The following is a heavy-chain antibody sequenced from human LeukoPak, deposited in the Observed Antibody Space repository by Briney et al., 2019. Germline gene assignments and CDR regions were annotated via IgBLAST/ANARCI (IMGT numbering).Heavy chain of an antibody. CDR1: GFTFSSYA. J-gene: IGHJ4*02. CDR3: VREVHYYYDSSGHLDY. V-gene: IGHV3-30-3*01. CDR2: ISYDGSNK. D-gene: IGHD3-22*01. Sequence: GRSLRLSCAASGFTFSSYAMHWVRQAPGKGLEWVAVISYDGSNKYYADSVKGRFTISRDNSKNTLYQQMNSLRAEDTAVYYCVREVHYYYDSSGHLDYWGQGTLVTVSS.